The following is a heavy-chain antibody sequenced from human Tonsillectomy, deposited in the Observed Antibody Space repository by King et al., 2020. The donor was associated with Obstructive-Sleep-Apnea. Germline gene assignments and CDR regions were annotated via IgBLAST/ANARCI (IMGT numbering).Heavy chain of an antibody. D-gene: IGHD1-26*01. V-gene: IGHV4-31*03. CDR1: GGSISSGGYS. J-gene: IGHJ5*02. CDR3: ARDRGVGDGFDP. Sequence: VQLQESGPGLVKPSQTLSLTCPVSGGSISSGGYSWSWIRQHPGKGLEWIGYIYYSGSPYYNPSRKSRVTISVDTSKNQFSLKLSSVTAADTAVYYCARDRGVGDGFDPWGQGTLVTVSS. CDR2: IYYSGSP.